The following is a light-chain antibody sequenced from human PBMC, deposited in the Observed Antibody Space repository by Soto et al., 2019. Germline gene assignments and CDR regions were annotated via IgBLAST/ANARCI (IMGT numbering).Light chain of an antibody. CDR3: SSYTSSSTPG. J-gene: IGLJ2*01. CDR2: DVS. V-gene: IGLV2-14*01. Sequence: QSALTQPASVSGSPGQSITISCTGTSSDVGGYNYVSWYQQHPGKAPKLMIYDVSNRPSGVSNRFSGSKSGNTASLTISGLQAEDEADYYCSSYTSSSTPGFGGGTKLTLL. CDR1: SSDVGGYNY.